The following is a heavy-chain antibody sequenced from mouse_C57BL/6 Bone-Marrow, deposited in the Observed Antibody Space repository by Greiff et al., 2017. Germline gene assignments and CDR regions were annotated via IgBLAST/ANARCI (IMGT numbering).Heavy chain of an antibody. J-gene: IGHJ4*01. CDR1: GSSFTGYY. CDR2: INPSTGGT. CDR3: ASMVTNYYAMDY. D-gene: IGHD2-2*01. V-gene: IGHV1-42*01. Sequence: VQLKESGPELVKPGASVKISSKASGSSFTGYYMTWGKQIPKKSLGWIGEINPSTGGTTYNQKFKAKATLTVDKSSSTAYMQLKSLTSEDSAVYYCASMVTNYYAMDYWGQGTSVTVSS.